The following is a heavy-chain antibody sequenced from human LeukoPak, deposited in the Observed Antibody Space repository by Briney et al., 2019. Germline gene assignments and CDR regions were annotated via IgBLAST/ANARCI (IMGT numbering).Heavy chain of an antibody. J-gene: IGHJ4*02. Sequence: GESLKISCKGSGYSFTSYWIGWVRQMPGKGLEWMGIIYPGDSDTRYSPSFQGQVTISADKSIGTAYLQWSSLKASDTAMYYCARQRYDSSGYYYVWAYWGQGTLVTVSS. V-gene: IGHV5-51*01. CDR3: ARQRYDSSGYYYVWAY. CDR2: IYPGDSDT. D-gene: IGHD3-22*01. CDR1: GYSFTSYW.